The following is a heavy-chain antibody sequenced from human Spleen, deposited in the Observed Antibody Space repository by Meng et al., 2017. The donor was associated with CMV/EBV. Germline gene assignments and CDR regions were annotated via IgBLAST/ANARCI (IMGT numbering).Heavy chain of an antibody. J-gene: IGHJ4*02. CDR3: AKDRGVGASTFDY. CDR1: GFTFSSYW. D-gene: IGHD1-26*01. Sequence: GGSLRLSCAASGFTFSSYWMSWVRQAPGKGLEWVANIKQDGSEKYYVDSVKGRFTISRDNAKNSLYLQMNSLRAEDTAVYYCAKDRGVGASTFDYWGQGTLVTVSS. CDR2: IKQDGSEK. V-gene: IGHV3-7*01.